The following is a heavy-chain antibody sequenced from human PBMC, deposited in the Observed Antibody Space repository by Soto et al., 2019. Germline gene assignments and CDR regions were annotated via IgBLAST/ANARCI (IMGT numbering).Heavy chain of an antibody. D-gene: IGHD4-17*01. CDR3: ARETYGDPFDY. CDR1: GFTFSSFW. Sequence: EVQLVESGGGLVQPGGSLRLSCAASGFTFSSFWMSWVRQPPGKGLEWVANIKQDGSERYYVDSVKGRFTISRDNAKNSLYLQMNSLRADDTAVYYCARETYGDPFDYWGQGTLVTVSS. V-gene: IGHV3-7*01. CDR2: IKQDGSER. J-gene: IGHJ4*02.